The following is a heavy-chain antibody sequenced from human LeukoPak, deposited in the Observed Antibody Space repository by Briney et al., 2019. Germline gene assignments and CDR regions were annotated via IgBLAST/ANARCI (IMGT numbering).Heavy chain of an antibody. Sequence: GGSLRLSCAASGFSFKSYAMSWVRQAPGKGLEWISYISSGVTTEYYADSVKGRFTISRDDARDSLYLQMESLRAEDTAVYYCARFNLGWLDPWGQGALVTVSS. CDR1: GFSFKSYA. V-gene: IGHV3-48*01. CDR3: ARFNLGWLDP. D-gene: IGHD1-20*01. CDR2: ISSGVTTE. J-gene: IGHJ5*02.